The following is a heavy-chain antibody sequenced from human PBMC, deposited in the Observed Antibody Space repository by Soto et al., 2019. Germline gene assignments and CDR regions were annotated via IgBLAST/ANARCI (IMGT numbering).Heavy chain of an antibody. D-gene: IGHD1-26*01. CDR3: ARRVGQPGWFDP. Sequence: SETLSLTCTVSGGSISSSSYYWGWIRQPPGKGLEWIGSIYYSGSTYYNPSLKSRVTISVDTSKNQFSLRLSSVTAADTAVYYCARRVGQPGWFDPWGQGTLVTVSS. CDR1: GGSISSSSYY. CDR2: IYYSGST. J-gene: IGHJ5*02. V-gene: IGHV4-39*01.